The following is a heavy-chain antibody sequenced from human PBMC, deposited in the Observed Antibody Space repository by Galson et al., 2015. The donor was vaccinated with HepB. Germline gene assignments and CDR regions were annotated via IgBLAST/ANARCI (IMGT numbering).Heavy chain of an antibody. CDR3: ARDNRVSQHPIAAAGEFDY. J-gene: IGHJ4*02. CDR1: GFTFSDYY. Sequence: SLRLSCAASGFTFSDYYMSWIRQAPGKGLEWVSYISSSGSTIYYADSVKGRFTISRDNAKNSLYLQMNSLRAEDTAVYYCARDNRVSQHPIAAAGEFDYWGQGTLVTVSS. D-gene: IGHD6-13*01. CDR2: ISSSGSTI. V-gene: IGHV3-11*01.